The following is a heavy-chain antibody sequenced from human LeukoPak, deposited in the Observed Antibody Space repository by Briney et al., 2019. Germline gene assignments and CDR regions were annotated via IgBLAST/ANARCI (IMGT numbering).Heavy chain of an antibody. CDR3: ARLWSGYRPPDY. CDR2: IYYSGNT. V-gene: IGHV4-39*01. J-gene: IGHJ4*02. Sequence: SETLSLTCTVSGGSINSGSYYWGWIRQPPRQGLEWIGSIYYSGNTYYNPSLKRRVTLSVDTSKNQFSLKLSSVTAADTAVYYCARLWSGYRPPDYWGQGTLVTVSS. D-gene: IGHD3-3*01. CDR1: GGSINSGSYY.